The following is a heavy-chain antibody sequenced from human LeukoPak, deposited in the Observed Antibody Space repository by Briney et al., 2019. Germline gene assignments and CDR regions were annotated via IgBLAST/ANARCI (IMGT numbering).Heavy chain of an antibody. CDR1: GGSISSYY. V-gene: IGHV4-59*13. J-gene: IGHJ4*02. CDR2: IYYSGST. D-gene: IGHD1-1*01. Sequence: SETLSLTCAVSGGSISSYYWSWIRQPPGKGLEWIGCIYYSGSTNYNPSLKSRVTISVDTSKNQFSLKLSSVTAADTAVYYCARSGTTGSPFDYWGQGTLVTVSS. CDR3: ARSGTTGSPFDY.